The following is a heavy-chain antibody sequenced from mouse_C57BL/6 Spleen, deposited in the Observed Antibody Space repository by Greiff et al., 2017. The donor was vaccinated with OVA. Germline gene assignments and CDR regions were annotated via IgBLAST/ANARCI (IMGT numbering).Heavy chain of an antibody. CDR2: IHPNSGST. Sequence: VQLQQPGAELVKPGASVKFSCKASGYTFTSYWMHWVKQRPAQGLEWIGMIHPNSGSTNYNEKFKSKATLTVDKSSSTAYMQLSSQTTEESAVDYGTCEGGWSAWFAYWGQGTLVTVSA. V-gene: IGHV1-64*01. CDR1: GYTFTSYW. CDR3: TCEGGWSAWFAY. J-gene: IGHJ3*01.